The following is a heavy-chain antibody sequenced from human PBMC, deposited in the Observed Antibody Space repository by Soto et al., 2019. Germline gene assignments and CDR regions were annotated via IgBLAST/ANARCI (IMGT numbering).Heavy chain of an antibody. D-gene: IGHD1-1*01. CDR1: GGSISSGSYY. J-gene: IGHJ4*02. Sequence: QVQLQESGPGLVKPSETLSLTCTVSGGSISSGSYYWSWIRQPPGKGLEWIAYIHYSGSTNYSPHLESRVTISVYTSKSQFSLKLSSATAADTAVYYCVRHQGRTTYDYWGQGTLVTVSS. CDR2: IHYSGST. V-gene: IGHV4-61*01. CDR3: VRHQGRTTYDY.